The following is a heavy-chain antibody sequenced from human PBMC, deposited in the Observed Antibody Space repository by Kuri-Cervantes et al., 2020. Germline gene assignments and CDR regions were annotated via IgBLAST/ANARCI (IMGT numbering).Heavy chain of an antibody. CDR1: GFTLSEYA. D-gene: IGHD2-15*01. Sequence: GESLKISCVGSGFTLSEYAMSWVRQAPGKGLEWVGFIRSKAYGGTTEYAASVKGRFTVSRDDSKSIAYLQMNSLKTEDTAVYYCTRVRYCSGGSCPYYYYYYMDVWGKGTTVTVSS. CDR2: IRSKAYGGTT. CDR3: TRVRYCSGGSCPYYYYYYMDV. J-gene: IGHJ6*03. V-gene: IGHV3-49*04.